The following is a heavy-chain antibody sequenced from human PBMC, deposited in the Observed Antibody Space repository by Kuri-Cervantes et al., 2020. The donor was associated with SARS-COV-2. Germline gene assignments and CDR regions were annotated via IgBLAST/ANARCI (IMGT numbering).Heavy chain of an antibody. D-gene: IGHD1-26*01. CDR3: ARDQSGSYYFGYFDY. Sequence: GESLKISCAASGFTFSSYSMNWVRQAPGKGLQWVSSISSSSSYIYYADSVKGRFTISRDNAKNSLYLQMNSLRAEDTAVYYCARDQSGSYYFGYFDYWGQGTRGT. CDR2: ISSSSSYI. J-gene: IGHJ4*02. CDR1: GFTFSSYS. V-gene: IGHV3-21*01.